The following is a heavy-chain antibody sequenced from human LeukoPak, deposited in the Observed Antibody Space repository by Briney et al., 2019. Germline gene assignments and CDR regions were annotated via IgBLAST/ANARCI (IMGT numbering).Heavy chain of an antibody. CDR1: GFTFSSYA. CDR2: ISYDGSNK. CDR3: ARSSRPAGAFDY. V-gene: IGHV3-30-3*01. D-gene: IGHD3-10*01. Sequence: PGRSLRLSCAASGFTFSSYAMHWVRQAPGKGLEWVAVISYDGSNKYHADSVKGRFTISRDNSKNTLYLQMNSLRAEDTAVYYCARSSRPAGAFDYWGQGTLVTVSS. J-gene: IGHJ4*02.